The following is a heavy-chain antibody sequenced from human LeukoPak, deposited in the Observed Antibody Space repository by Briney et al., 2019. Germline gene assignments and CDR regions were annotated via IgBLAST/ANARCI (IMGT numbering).Heavy chain of an antibody. CDR1: GYTFTGYY. CDR3: ARAYDYVWGSYRSRFDNWFGP. Sequence: ASVKVSCKASGYTFTGYYMHWVRQAPGQGLEWMGWINPNSGGTNYAQKFQGRVTMTRDTSISTAYMELSRLRSDDTAVYYCARAYDYVWGSYRSRFDNWFGPWGQGTLVTVSS. D-gene: IGHD3-16*02. CDR2: INPNSGGT. J-gene: IGHJ5*02. V-gene: IGHV1-2*02.